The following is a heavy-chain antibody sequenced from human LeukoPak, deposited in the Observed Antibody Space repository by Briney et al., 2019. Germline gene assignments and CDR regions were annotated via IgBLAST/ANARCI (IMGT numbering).Heavy chain of an antibody. D-gene: IGHD3-10*01. CDR3: AKPLHGGYGSGSYYNIGY. CDR2: ISGSGGST. Sequence: PGGSLRLSCAASGFTFSSYAMSWVRQAPGKGLEWVSAISGSGGSTYYADSVKGRLTISRDNSKNTLYLQMNSLRAEDTAVYYCAKPLHGGYGSGSYYNIGYWGQGTLVTVSS. CDR1: GFTFSSYA. V-gene: IGHV3-23*01. J-gene: IGHJ4*02.